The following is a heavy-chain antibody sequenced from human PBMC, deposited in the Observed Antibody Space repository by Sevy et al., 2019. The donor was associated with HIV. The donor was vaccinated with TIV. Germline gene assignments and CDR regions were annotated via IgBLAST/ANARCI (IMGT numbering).Heavy chain of an antibody. CDR3: XXXXXXXXXXXXXXXSDYFDV. D-gene: IGHD3-16*01. J-gene: IGHJ3*01. CDR2: ISTSGGAV. Sequence: GGSLRLSCAASGFSFTSHYINWIRQAPGKGLEWISYISTSGGAVYYADSVKGRFTISRDNGKNTVDLQMNTLRDEDXXXXXXXXXXXXXXXXXXXXXSDYFDVWGQGTMVTVSS. V-gene: IGHV3-48*03. CDR1: GFSFTSHY.